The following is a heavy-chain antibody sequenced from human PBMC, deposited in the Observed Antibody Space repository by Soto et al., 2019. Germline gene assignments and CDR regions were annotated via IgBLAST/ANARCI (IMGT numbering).Heavy chain of an antibody. J-gene: IGHJ4*02. CDR2: EWYDGSKK. Sequence: QVQLVESGGGVFQPGTSLRLSCAAPGFTFTNYAIHWVRKAQGRGLEGVAVEWYDGSKKYYADSVKGRFTISRDNSQNTVYLQMNSLRVEDTAVYYCARDAKWQNYFEYWGQGTLVTVSS. V-gene: IGHV3-33*01. CDR1: GFTFTNYA. CDR3: ARDAKWQNYFEY. D-gene: IGHD5-12*01.